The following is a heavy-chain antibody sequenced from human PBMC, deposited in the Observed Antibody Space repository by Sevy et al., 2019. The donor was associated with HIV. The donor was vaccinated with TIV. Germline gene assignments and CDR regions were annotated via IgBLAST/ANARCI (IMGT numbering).Heavy chain of an antibody. Sequence: GGSLRLSCAASGFTFSSYWMHWVRQAPGKGLVWVSRINSDGSSTSYADSVKGRFTISRDNAKNTLYLQMNSLRAEDTAVYYCGLQGYSYGHYYYYYYMDVWGKGTMVTVSS. J-gene: IGHJ6*03. D-gene: IGHD5-18*01. CDR1: GFTFSSYW. CDR3: GLQGYSYGHYYYYYYMDV. V-gene: IGHV3-74*01. CDR2: INSDGSST.